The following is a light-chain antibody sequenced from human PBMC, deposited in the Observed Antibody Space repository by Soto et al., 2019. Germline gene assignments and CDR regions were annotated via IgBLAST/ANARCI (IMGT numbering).Light chain of an antibody. CDR3: SSCADSYTPV. J-gene: IGLJ2*01. V-gene: IGLV2-11*01. CDR2: DVN. Sequence: QSALTQPRSVSGSPGQSVTISCTGTSSDIGAYNFVSWYQHHPGKAPKLMIYDVNKWPSGVPDRFSGSKSGNTASLTISGLQAEDEADYYCSSCADSYTPVFGGGTKLTVL. CDR1: SSDIGAYNF.